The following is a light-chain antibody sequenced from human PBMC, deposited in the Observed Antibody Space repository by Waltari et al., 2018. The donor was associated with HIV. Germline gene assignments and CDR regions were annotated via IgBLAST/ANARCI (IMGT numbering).Light chain of an antibody. CDR1: QNLVTY. Sequence: DIQMTQFPSSLSASVGDRVTITCRASQNLVTYLNWYQQKPGKAPNLLIYAGFSLQSGVPSRFSGHRSGTDFTLTISSLQPEDFATYYCQQSYSVPNTFGQGTKVDIK. CDR2: AGF. J-gene: IGKJ2*01. V-gene: IGKV1-39*01. CDR3: QQSYSVPNT.